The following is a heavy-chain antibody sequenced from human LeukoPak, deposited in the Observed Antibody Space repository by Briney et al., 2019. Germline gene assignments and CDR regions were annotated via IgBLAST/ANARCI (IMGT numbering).Heavy chain of an antibody. D-gene: IGHD4-17*01. Sequence: ASVKVSCKASGYTFTGYYIHRVRQAPGQGLEWMGWISTQSGNTNYAQKVQGRLTLTTDRSTNTAYMELRSLRSDDTAVYYCARGAYGDKWGQGTMVTVSS. CDR1: GYTFTGYY. J-gene: IGHJ4*02. CDR2: ISTQSGNT. V-gene: IGHV1-18*04. CDR3: ARGAYGDK.